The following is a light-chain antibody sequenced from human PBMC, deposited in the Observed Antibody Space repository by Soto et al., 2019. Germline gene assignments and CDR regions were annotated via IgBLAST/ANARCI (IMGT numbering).Light chain of an antibody. V-gene: IGLV2-8*01. J-gene: IGLJ1*01. CDR2: EVN. CDR1: SSDVGGYNY. Sequence: QSVLTQPPSASGSPGQSVTISCTGTSSDVGGYNYVSWYQQHPGKAPKLVIYEVNKRPSGVPDRFSGSKSGNTASLTVSGLQAEDEADYYCSSYAGSSNVFXTGTKVTVL. CDR3: SSYAGSSNV.